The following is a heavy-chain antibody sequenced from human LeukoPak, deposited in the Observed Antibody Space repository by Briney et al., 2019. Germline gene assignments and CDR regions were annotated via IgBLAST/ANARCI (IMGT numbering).Heavy chain of an antibody. Sequence: SETLSLTCTVSGGSISSSSYYWGWIRQPPGKGLEWIGSIYYSGSTYYNPSLKSRVTISVDTSKNQFSLKLSSVTAADTALYYSARSWWFGELYRFDPWGQGTLVTVSS. CDR1: GGSISSSSYY. CDR2: IYYSGST. CDR3: ARSWWFGELYRFDP. V-gene: IGHV4-39*01. J-gene: IGHJ5*02. D-gene: IGHD3-10*01.